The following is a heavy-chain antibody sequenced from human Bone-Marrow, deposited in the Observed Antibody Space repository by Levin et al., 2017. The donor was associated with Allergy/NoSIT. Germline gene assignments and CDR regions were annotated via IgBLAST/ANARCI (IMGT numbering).Heavy chain of an antibody. Sequence: GGSLRLSCAASGFTFSSYAMSWVRQAPGKGLEWVSAISGSGGSTYYADSVKGRFTISRDNSKNTLYLQMNSLRAGDTAVYYCAKVGCSGGSCYRGFDSWGQGTLVTVSS. V-gene: IGHV3-23*01. CDR3: AKVGCSGGSCYRGFDS. CDR1: GFTFSSYA. CDR2: ISGSGGST. J-gene: IGHJ4*02. D-gene: IGHD2-15*01.